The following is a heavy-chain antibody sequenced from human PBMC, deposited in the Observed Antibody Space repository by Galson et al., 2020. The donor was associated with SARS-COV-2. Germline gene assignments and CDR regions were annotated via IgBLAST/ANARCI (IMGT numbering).Heavy chain of an antibody. D-gene: IGHD3-10*01. Sequence: GASLKISCKCSGYNFPNYWLVWLRPIPGKGPEWMGIIHTDDSDIRYSQSFLGQVTFSVDKSIDTAYLQWSSLTASDTAIYYCGRSSETISKYFYYGMDVWGQGTVVSVSS. CDR3: GRSSETISKYFYYGMDV. CDR1: GYNFPNYW. V-gene: IGHV5-51*01. CDR2: IHTDDSDI. J-gene: IGHJ6*02.